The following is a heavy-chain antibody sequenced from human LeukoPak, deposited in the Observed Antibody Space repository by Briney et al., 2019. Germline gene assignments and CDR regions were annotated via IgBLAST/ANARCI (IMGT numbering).Heavy chain of an antibody. Sequence: ASVNVFCKASGYTFTDYYIHWVRQAPGKGLEGVGYINPHSGGTSSPQKFQGRVTMTTDASIGTAYMELSRLTSDDTAVYYCAREGNGMLSKDLDYWGQGTLVTVSS. J-gene: IGHJ4*02. CDR3: AREGNGMLSKDLDY. D-gene: IGHD3-16*01. V-gene: IGHV1-2*02. CDR2: INPHSGGT. CDR1: GYTFTDYY.